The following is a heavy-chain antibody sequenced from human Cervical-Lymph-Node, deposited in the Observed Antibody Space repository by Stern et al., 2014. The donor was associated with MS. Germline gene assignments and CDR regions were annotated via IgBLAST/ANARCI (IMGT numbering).Heavy chain of an antibody. CDR3: AREATRIIVGIDY. D-gene: IGHD2/OR15-2a*01. CDR1: GYAFTGFF. Sequence: VQLVQSGAKMKKPGASVKVSCKASGYAFTGFFIHWVRQVTGQGLEWMGRLNPNSDDPTYAQNFQDRVTLTRDTSISTAYLELSRLTSADTAVYYCAREATRIIVGIDYWGQGTQVTVSS. CDR2: LNPNSDDP. V-gene: IGHV1-2*06. J-gene: IGHJ4*02.